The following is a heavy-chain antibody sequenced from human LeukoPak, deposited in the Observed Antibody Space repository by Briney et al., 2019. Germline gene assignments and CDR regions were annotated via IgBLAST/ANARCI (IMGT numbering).Heavy chain of an antibody. CDR2: ISYDGSNK. V-gene: IGHV3-30*18. CDR1: GFTFSSYG. D-gene: IGHD6-13*01. J-gene: IGHJ6*02. Sequence: GGSLRLSCAASGFTFSSYGMHWVRQAPGKGLEWVAVISYDGSNKYYADSVKGRFTISRDNSKNTLYLQMNSLRAEDTAVYYCAKGGEMSSSWYLYYYYYGMDVWGQGTTVTVSS. CDR3: AKGGEMSSSWYLYYYYYGMDV.